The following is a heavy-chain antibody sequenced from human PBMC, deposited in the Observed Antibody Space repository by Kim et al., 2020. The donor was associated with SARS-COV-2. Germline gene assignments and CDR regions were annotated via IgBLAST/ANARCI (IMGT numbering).Heavy chain of an antibody. CDR3: AREVGATYKRYFDY. Sequence: GGSLRLSCAASGFTFSSYSMNWVRQAPGKGLEWVSSISSSSSYTYYADSVKGRFTISRDNAKNSLYLQMNSLRAEDTAVYYCAREVGATYKRYFDYWGQGTLVTVSS. V-gene: IGHV3-21*01. D-gene: IGHD1-26*01. CDR2: ISSSSSYT. CDR1: GFTFSSYS. J-gene: IGHJ4*02.